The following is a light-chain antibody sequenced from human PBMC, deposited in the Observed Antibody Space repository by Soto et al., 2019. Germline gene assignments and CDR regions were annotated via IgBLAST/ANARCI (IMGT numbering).Light chain of an antibody. CDR3: QRRGT. CDR1: QSVSSY. Sequence: EIVLTQSPATLSLSPGERATLSCRASQSVSSYLAWYQQKPGQAPRLLIYDASNRATGIPARFSGSGSGTDFTLTTSSLEPEDFAVYYCQRRGTFGQGTKVEIK. CDR2: DAS. V-gene: IGKV3-11*01. J-gene: IGKJ1*01.